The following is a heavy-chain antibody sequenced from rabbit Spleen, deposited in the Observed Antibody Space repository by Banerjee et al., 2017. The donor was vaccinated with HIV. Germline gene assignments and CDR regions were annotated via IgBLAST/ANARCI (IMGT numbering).Heavy chain of an antibody. J-gene: IGHJ4*01. V-gene: IGHV1S40*01. D-gene: IGHD1-1*01. CDR1: GFDLSNKYD. Sequence: QSLGESGGGLVQPGASLTLTCTASGFDLSNKYDMCWVRQAPGKGLEWIACIYVSSGGGVTTYYASWAKGRFTISKTSSTTVTLQMTSLTAADTATYFCARDPNYASGHYIDVYFDLWGPGTLVTVS. CDR3: ARDPNYASGHYIDVYFDL. CDR2: IYVSSGGGVTT.